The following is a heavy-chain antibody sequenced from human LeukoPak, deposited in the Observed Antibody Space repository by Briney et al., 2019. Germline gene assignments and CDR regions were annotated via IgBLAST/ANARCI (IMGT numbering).Heavy chain of an antibody. CDR2: VYSGGST. J-gene: IGHJ4*02. V-gene: IGHV3-53*01. D-gene: IGHD3-10*01. CDR1: GFTVSSNY. Sequence: GGSLRLSCAASGFTVSSNYMSWVRQAPGKGLEWVSVVYSGGSTYYADSVKGRFTISRDNSKNTLYLQMNSLRAEDTAVYYCARDLMVRGVIIPFDYWGQGTLVTVSS. CDR3: ARDLMVRGVIIPFDY.